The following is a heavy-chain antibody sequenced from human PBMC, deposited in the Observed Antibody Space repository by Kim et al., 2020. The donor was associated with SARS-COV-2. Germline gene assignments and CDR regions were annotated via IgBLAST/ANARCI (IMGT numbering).Heavy chain of an antibody. V-gene: IGHV3-30*04. CDR1: GFTFSSYA. J-gene: IGHJ3*02. Sequence: GGSLRLSCAASGFTFSSYAMHWVRQAPGKGLEWVAVISYDGSNKYYADSVKGRFTISRDNSKNTLYLQMNSLRAEDTAVYYCAREMWERNDAFDIWGQGTMVTVSS. CDR3: AREMWERNDAFDI. CDR2: ISYDGSNK. D-gene: IGHD1-26*01.